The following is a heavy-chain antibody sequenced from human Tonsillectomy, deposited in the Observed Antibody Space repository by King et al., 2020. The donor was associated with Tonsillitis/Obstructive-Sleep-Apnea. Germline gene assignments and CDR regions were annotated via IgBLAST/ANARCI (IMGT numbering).Heavy chain of an antibody. D-gene: IGHD6-6*01. CDR1: GFTFTTYS. CDR3: AREYSSSSGRAWDY. V-gene: IGHV3-48*02. Sequence: VQLVESGGGLVQPGGSLRLSCAASGFTFTTYSMNWVRQAPGKGLEWVSFISSIGTTIYYADSVKGRFTISRDNAKNSLYLQMNSLRDEDTAVYFCAREYSSSSGRAWDYWGQGTLVTVSS. J-gene: IGHJ4*02. CDR2: ISSIGTTI.